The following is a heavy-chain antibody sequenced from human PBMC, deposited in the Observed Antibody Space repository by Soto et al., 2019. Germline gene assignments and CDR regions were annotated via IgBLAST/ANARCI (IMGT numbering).Heavy chain of an antibody. CDR1: GFTFGRYD. D-gene: IGHD2-15*01. Sequence: PGGSLRLSCAASGFTFGRYDMHWVRQITGKGLEWVSAIGAGGQTYYVGSVKGRFTISRENARNSVYLQMNILTAGDTAVYYCARRYCSAEDCPGIGYDYWGPGTLVTVSS. CDR2: IGAGGQT. CDR3: ARRYCSAEDCPGIGYDY. V-gene: IGHV3-13*01. J-gene: IGHJ4*02.